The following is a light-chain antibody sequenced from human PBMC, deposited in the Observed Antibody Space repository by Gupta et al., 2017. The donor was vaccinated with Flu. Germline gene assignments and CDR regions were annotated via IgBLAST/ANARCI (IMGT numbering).Light chain of an antibody. CDR2: FAS. CDR1: QSISRN. V-gene: IGKV3-15*01. J-gene: IGKJ1*01. Sequence: EIVMTQSPATLSVSPGERATLLCRASQSISRNLAWYQQKPGQAPRLLVYFASTRATGVPARFSGSGSGAEFTLTISSLQSEDFAVYYCQQHHDWPRTFGQGTNVEIK. CDR3: QQHHDWPRT.